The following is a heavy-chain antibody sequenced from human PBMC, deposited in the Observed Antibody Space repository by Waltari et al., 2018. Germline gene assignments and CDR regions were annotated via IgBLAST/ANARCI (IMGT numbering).Heavy chain of an antibody. CDR2: ISYDGSNK. V-gene: IGHV3-30-3*01. Sequence: QVQLVESGGGVVQPGRSLRLSCAASGFTFSSYAMHWVRQAPGKGREWVAVISYDGSNKYYADSVKGRFTISRDNSKNTLYLQMNSLRAEDTAVYYCARDLLRAGFDYWGQGTLVTVSS. J-gene: IGHJ4*02. CDR3: ARDLLRAGFDY. CDR1: GFTFSSYA.